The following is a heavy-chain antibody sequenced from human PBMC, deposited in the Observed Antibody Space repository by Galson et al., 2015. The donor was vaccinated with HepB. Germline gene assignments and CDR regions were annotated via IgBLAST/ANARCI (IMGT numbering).Heavy chain of an antibody. J-gene: IGHJ4*02. CDR3: ARGSAASARVYYFDY. V-gene: IGHV4-34*01. CDR2: INHSGST. Sequence: SETLSLTCAVYGGSFSGYYWSWIRQPPGKGLEWIGEINHSGSTNYNPSLKSRVTISVDTSKNQFSLKLSSVTAADTAVYYCARGSAASARVYYFDYWGQGTLVTVSS. CDR1: GGSFSGYY.